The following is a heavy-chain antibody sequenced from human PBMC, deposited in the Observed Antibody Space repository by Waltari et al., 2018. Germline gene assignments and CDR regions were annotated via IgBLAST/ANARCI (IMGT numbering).Heavy chain of an antibody. V-gene: IGHV3-23*04. CDR3: TRSISQGVTASDY. Sequence: EVQLVESGGGLIQPGGSLRLSCAASGIIIRDYCVSWVRQAPGKGLEGVSRIRASGGNVAYTDSVMGRFTISRDTSQNTVYLQMIGLRVEDTAVYYCTRSISQGVTASDYWGQGTLVTVSS. J-gene: IGHJ4*02. D-gene: IGHD3-10*01. CDR1: GIIIRDYC. CDR2: IRASGGNV.